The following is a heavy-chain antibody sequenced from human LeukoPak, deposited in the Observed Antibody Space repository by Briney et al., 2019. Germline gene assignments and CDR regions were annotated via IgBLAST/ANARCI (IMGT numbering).Heavy chain of an antibody. J-gene: IGHJ3*02. Sequence: PSETLSLTCTVSGGSISSGGDYWSWIRQHPGKGLEWIGYISYSGTTYYSPSLQSRITISLDTSKNQFSLELSSVAAAGTAVYYCARAAWRGSNSRDAFDIWGLGTVVTVSS. CDR3: ARAAWRGSNSRDAFDI. CDR1: GGSISSGGDY. D-gene: IGHD4-23*01. V-gene: IGHV4-31*03. CDR2: ISYSGTT.